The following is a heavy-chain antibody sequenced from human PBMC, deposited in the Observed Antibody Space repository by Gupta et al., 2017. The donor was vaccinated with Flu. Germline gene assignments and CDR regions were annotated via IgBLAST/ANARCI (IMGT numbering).Heavy chain of an antibody. CDR1: GLTFSRYG. CDR3: AKDLGGSGSYYTFDY. D-gene: IGHD3-10*01. V-gene: IGHV3-30*18. J-gene: IGHJ4*02. Sequence: QVQLVESVGGVPQPGRSLRLSWVAFGLTFSRYGMHWVRQAPGKGLEWVALISHDGRSTNHADSVKGRFTISRDNAKNTLSLQMDSLKAEDTAVYYCAKDLGGSGSYYTFDYWGQGTLVNVSA. CDR2: ISHDGRST.